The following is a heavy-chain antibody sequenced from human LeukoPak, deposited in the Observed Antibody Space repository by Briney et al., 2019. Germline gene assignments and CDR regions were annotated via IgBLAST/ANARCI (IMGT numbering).Heavy chain of an antibody. V-gene: IGHV4-34*01. J-gene: IGHJ4*02. D-gene: IGHD3-3*01. CDR3: ARGVFDFWSGYSTRFNY. Sequence: SETPSLTCAVYGGSFSGYYWSWIRQPPGKGLEWIGEINHSGSTNYNPSLKSRVTISVDTSKNQFSLKLSSVTAADTAVYYCARGVFDFWSGYSTRFNYWGQGTLVTVSS. CDR1: GGSFSGYY. CDR2: INHSGST.